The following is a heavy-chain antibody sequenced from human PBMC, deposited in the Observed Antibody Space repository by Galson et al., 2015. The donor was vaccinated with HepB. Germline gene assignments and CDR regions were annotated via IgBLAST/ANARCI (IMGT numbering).Heavy chain of an antibody. CDR2: ISWNSGSI. Sequence: SLRLSCAASGFTFDDYAMHWVRQAPGKGLEWVSGISWNSGSIGYADSVKGRFTISRDNAKNSLYLQMNSLRAEDTALYYCAKGLMVYAIGGFDYWGQGTLVTVSS. CDR3: AKGLMVYAIGGFDY. D-gene: IGHD2-8*01. CDR1: GFTFDDYA. V-gene: IGHV3-9*01. J-gene: IGHJ4*02.